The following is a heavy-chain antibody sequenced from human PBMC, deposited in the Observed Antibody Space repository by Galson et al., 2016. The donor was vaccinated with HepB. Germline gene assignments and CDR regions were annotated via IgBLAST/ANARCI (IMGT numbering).Heavy chain of an antibody. CDR1: GFTVSSNC. J-gene: IGHJ6*02. D-gene: IGHD6-13*01. Sequence: SLRLSCAASGFTVSSNCMSWVRQAPGKGLEWVSLIYSGGSTYYADSVKGRFTISRDNSKNTLYLQMNSLRVEDTAVYYCARDHRIVAGVTQENGLDVWGQGTTVTVSS. V-gene: IGHV3-53*01. CDR2: IYSGGST. CDR3: ARDHRIVAGVTQENGLDV.